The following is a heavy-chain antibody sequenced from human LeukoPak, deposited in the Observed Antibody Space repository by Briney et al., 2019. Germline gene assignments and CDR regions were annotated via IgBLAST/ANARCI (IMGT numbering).Heavy chain of an antibody. J-gene: IGHJ4*02. D-gene: IGHD2-2*01. CDR2: IYTSGST. CDR3: AREGHVGMPTQYNYFDY. V-gene: IGHV4-61*02. Sequence: SQTLSLTCTVSGGSISSGSYYWSWIRQPAGKGLEWIGRIYTSGSTNYNPSLKSRVTISVDKSKNQFSLKLSSVTAADTAVYYCAREGHVGMPTQYNYFDYWGQGTLVTVSS. CDR1: GGSISSGSYY.